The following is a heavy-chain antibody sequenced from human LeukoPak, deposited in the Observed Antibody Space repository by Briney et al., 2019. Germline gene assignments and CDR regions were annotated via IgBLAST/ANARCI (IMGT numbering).Heavy chain of an antibody. CDR3: AKEGYVWGSYRGHFDY. D-gene: IGHD3-16*02. Sequence: GGSLRLSCAASGFTFSSYGMHWVRQAPGKGLEWVAFIRYDGSNKYYADSVKGRFTISRDNSKNTLYLQMNSLRAEDTAVYYCAKEGYVWGSYRGHFDYWGQGNLVTVSS. CDR2: IRYDGSNK. J-gene: IGHJ4*02. V-gene: IGHV3-30*02. CDR1: GFTFSSYG.